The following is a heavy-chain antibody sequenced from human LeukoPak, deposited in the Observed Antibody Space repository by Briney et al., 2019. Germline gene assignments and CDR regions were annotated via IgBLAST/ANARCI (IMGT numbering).Heavy chain of an antibody. V-gene: IGHV3-11*04. J-gene: IGHJ4*02. CDR3: ARDLRGWTLDY. CDR1: GYSISSGYY. D-gene: IGHD6-19*01. CDR2: ISSSGSTI. Sequence: LSLTCAVSGYSISSGYYWGWIRPPPGKGLEWVSYISSSGSTIYYADSVKGRFTISRDNAKNSLYLQMNSLRAEDTAVYYCARDLRGWTLDYWGQGTLVTVSS.